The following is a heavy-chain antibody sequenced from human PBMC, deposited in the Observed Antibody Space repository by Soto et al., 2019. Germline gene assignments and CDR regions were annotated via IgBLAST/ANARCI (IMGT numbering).Heavy chain of an antibody. J-gene: IGHJ4*02. CDR3: APGLNHYGSV. Sequence: QVQLQESGPGLVKPSQTLSLTCTVSGYSISSPGYYWSWIRQLPGKGLEWIGYIYFRGSTYYNPSLGGRVSISVDPSKNPFSLNLNSPTAPDTALYYRAPGLNHYGSVWGQGTLVTVSS. CDR1: GYSISSPGYY. CDR2: IYFRGST. D-gene: IGHD3-10*01. V-gene: IGHV4-31*03.